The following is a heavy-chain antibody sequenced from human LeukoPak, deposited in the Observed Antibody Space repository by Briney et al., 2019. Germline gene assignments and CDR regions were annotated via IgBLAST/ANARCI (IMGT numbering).Heavy chain of an antibody. CDR3: AKVGGMVRGVIITPSDY. Sequence: PGGSLRLSCAASGFTFSSYSMNWVRQAPGKGLEWVAFIRYDGSNKYYADSVKGRFTISRDNSKNTLYLQMNSLRAEDTAVYYCAKVGGMVRGVIITPSDYWGQGTLVTVSS. V-gene: IGHV3-30*02. J-gene: IGHJ4*02. D-gene: IGHD3-10*01. CDR1: GFTFSSYS. CDR2: IRYDGSNK.